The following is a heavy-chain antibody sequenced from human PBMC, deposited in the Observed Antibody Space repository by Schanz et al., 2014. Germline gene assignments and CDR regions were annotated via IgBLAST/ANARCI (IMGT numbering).Heavy chain of an antibody. Sequence: QVQLVESGGGVVQPGTSLILSCSVSGFSLNTYGIHWFRQPAGKGLEWVALISNDGSIKYYADSVEGRFTISRDNSRNTLYLQMNSLRTEDTAVYYCASPSGYSDYGTYFDFWGQGTLVTVSS. CDR1: GFSLNTYG. J-gene: IGHJ4*02. V-gene: IGHV3-30*19. CDR3: ASPSGYSDYGTYFDF. CDR2: ISNDGSIK. D-gene: IGHD5-12*01.